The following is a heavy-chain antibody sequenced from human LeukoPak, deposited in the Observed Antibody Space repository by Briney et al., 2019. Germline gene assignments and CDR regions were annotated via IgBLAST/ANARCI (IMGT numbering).Heavy chain of an antibody. J-gene: IGHJ4*02. CDR2: INHSGST. V-gene: IGHV4-34*01. CDR3: ARGPWDYVGVYDY. CDR1: GGFFSGYY. Sequence: SETLSLTCAVYGGFFSGYYWSWIRQPPGKGLEWIGEINHSGSTNYNPSLKSRVTISVDTSKNQFSLKLSSATAADTAVYYCARGPWDYVGVYDYWGQGTLVTVSS. D-gene: IGHD4-17*01.